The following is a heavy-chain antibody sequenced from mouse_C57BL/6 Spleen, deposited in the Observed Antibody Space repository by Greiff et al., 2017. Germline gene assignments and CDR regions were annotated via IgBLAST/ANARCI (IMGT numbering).Heavy chain of an antibody. CDR2: IDPENGDT. CDR3: TTDSNYGYYYAMDY. D-gene: IGHD2-5*01. CDR1: GFNIKDDY. Sequence: EVQLVESGAELVRPGASVKLSCTASGFNIKDDYMHWVKQRPEQGLEWIGWIDPENGDTEYASKFQGKATITADTSSNTAYLQLSSLTSEDTAVYYCTTDSNYGYYYAMDYWGQGTSVTVSS. V-gene: IGHV14-4*01. J-gene: IGHJ4*01.